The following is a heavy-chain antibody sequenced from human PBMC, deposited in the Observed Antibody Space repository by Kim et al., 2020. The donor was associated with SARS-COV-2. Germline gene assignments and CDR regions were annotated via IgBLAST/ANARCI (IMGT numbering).Heavy chain of an antibody. J-gene: IGHJ4*02. CDR3: ASSYYDILTGYSLLYYFDY. Sequence: GGSLRLSCAASGFTFSSYSMNWVRQAPGKGLEWVSSISSSSSYIYYADPVKGRFTISRDNAKNSLYLQMHSMSAEDTAVYYCASSYYDILTGYSLLYYFDYWGQGTLVTVSS. CDR2: ISSSSSYI. D-gene: IGHD3-9*01. V-gene: IGHV3-21*01. CDR1: GFTFSSYS.